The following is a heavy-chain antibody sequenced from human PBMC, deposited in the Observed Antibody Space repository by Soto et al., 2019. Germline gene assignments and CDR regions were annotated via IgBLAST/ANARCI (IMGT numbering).Heavy chain of an antibody. J-gene: IGHJ6*02. Sequence: ASVEVSCKASGGTFSSYSISWVLQAPGQGLEWMGGIIPIFGTANYARKFQGRVTITADKSTSTAYMELSSLRSEDTAVYYCARKGYSGSGPYYYYYYGMDVWGQGTTVTVSS. V-gene: IGHV1-69*06. CDR2: IIPIFGTA. CDR1: GGTFSSYS. D-gene: IGHD5-12*01. CDR3: ARKGYSGSGPYYYYYYGMDV.